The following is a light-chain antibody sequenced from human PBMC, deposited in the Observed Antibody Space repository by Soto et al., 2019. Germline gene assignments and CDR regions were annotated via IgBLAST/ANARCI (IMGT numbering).Light chain of an antibody. Sequence: TQSPSSLSASVGDRVTITCRASQSISSYLNWYQQKPGKAPKLLIYAASSLQSGVPSRFSGSGSGTDFTLTINSLQPEDFATYYCQQSYRTPYTFGQGTKLEIK. CDR2: AAS. J-gene: IGKJ2*01. CDR3: QQSYRTPYT. CDR1: QSISSY. V-gene: IGKV1-39*01.